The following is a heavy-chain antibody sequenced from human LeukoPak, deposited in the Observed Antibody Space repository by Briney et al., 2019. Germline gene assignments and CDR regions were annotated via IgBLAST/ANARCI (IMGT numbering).Heavy chain of an antibody. Sequence: GGSQRLSCAASGFTFSSYEMNWVRQAPGKGLEWVSYISSSGSTIYYADSVKGRFTISRDNAKNSLYLQMNSLRAEDTAVYYCARVSNYDILTGYYGSLSYWGQGTMVTVSS. J-gene: IGHJ3*01. CDR3: ARVSNYDILTGYYGSLSY. CDR1: GFTFSSYE. CDR2: ISSSGSTI. D-gene: IGHD3-9*01. V-gene: IGHV3-48*03.